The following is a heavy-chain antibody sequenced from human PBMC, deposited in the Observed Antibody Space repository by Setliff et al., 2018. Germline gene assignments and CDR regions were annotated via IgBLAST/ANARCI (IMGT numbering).Heavy chain of an antibody. V-gene: IGHV1-69*06. J-gene: IGHJ4*02. CDR2: IIPIFGTA. CDR1: GGTFSSYA. D-gene: IGHD2-15*01. CDR3: AKGERGYYCSGGSCSHYFDY. Sequence: PSVKVSCKASGGTFSSYAISWVRQAPGQGLEWMGRIIPIFGTANYAQKFQGRVTITADKSTSTAYMELSSLGSEDTAVYYCAKGERGYYCSGGSCSHYFDYWGQGTLVTVSS.